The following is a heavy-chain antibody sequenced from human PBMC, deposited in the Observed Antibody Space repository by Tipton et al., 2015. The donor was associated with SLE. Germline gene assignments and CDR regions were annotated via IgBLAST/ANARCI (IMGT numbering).Heavy chain of an antibody. CDR2: IYSSGTT. Sequence: TLSLTCTVSGGSVSSGTYYWNWIRQHPRKGLEWLGYIYSSGTTHYNPSLRSRASISVDTSNNHFSLRLSSVTAADTAVYYCATKERCRGGSCYHYWGQGTLVTVSS. CDR3: ATKERCRGGSCYHY. D-gene: IGHD2-15*01. J-gene: IGHJ4*02. V-gene: IGHV4-31*03. CDR1: GGSVSSGTYY.